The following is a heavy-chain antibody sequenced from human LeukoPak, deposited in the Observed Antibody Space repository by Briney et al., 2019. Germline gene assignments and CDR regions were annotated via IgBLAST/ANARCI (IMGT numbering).Heavy chain of an antibody. CDR2: IYPGDSDT. Sequence: GESLKISCKGSGSRFTSYWIGWVRQMPGKGLEWMGIIYPGDSDTRYSPSFQGQVTISADKSISTAYLQWSSLKASDTAMYYCARLRAYSGYDYALRDYDYWGQGTLVTVSS. V-gene: IGHV5-51*01. CDR3: ARLRAYSGYDYALRDYDY. D-gene: IGHD5-12*01. CDR1: GSRFTSYW. J-gene: IGHJ4*02.